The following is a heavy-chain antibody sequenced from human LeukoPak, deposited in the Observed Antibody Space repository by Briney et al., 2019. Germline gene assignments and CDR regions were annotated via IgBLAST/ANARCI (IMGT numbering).Heavy chain of an antibody. CDR2: ISAYNGNT. CDR1: GYTFTSYG. Sequence: ASVKVSCKASGYTFTSYGISWVRQAPGQGLEWMGWISAYNGNTNYAQKPQGRVTMTTDTSTSTAYMELRSLRSDDTAVYYCARVSVGILPTIAARPSKYYYYGMDVWGQGTTVTVSS. D-gene: IGHD6-6*01. CDR3: ARVSVGILPTIAARPSKYYYYGMDV. V-gene: IGHV1-18*01. J-gene: IGHJ6*02.